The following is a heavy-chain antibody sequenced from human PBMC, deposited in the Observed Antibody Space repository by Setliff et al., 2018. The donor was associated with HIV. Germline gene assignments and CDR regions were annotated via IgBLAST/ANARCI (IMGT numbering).Heavy chain of an antibody. CDR1: GYTFTSYG. CDR2: ISGYNGKT. D-gene: IGHD1-26*01. CDR3: ARVEEWELPYSDY. J-gene: IGHJ4*02. V-gene: IGHV1-18*01. Sequence: ASVKVSCKPSGYTFTSYGINWVRQAPGQGLEWMGWISGYNGKTNYAQKFQGRVTMTRDTSISTAYMELSRLRSDDTAVYYCARVEEWELPYSDYWGQGTLVTVSS.